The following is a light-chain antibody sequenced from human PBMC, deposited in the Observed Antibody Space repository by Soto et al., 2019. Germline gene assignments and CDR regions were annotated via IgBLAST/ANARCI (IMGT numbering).Light chain of an antibody. CDR3: QQYDRFPWT. CDR2: EGS. J-gene: IGKJ1*01. Sequence: DIQMTQSPSTLSSSAGDRVTITCRASQNINNWLAWYQQRPGQAPKLLISEGSSLETGVPATFSGTASGTEFTLTISSLQPEDFATYYCQQYDRFPWTFGQGTKVDIK. CDR1: QNINNW. V-gene: IGKV1-5*01.